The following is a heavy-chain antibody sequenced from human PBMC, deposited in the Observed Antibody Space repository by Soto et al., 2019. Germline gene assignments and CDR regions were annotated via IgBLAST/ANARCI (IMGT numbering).Heavy chain of an antibody. CDR1: GGSFSGYS. CDR2: IYHSGST. V-gene: IGHV4-30-2*01. J-gene: IGHJ5*02. D-gene: IGHD3-22*01. Sequence: SETLSLTCAVYGGSFSGYSWSWIRQPPGKGLEWIGYIYHSGSTYYNPSLKSRVTISVDRSKNQFSLKLNSVTAADTAVYYCARGSYDSSGYYSPVTIYHWGQGALVTVSS. CDR3: ARGSYDSSGYYSPVTIYH.